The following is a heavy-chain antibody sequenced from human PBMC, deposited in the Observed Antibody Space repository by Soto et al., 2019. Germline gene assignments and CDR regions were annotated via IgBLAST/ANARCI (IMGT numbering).Heavy chain of an antibody. Sequence: QVQLQESGPGLVKPSGTLSLTCALSGASIITDNWWSWVRQPPGKEMEWIGEIYHSGITNFNPSVKSRVTISVDTSKNQFSLTVSSVTAADTAIYYCARASASSKLRGVVINWGQGTLVTVSS. CDR1: GASIITDNW. CDR2: IYHSGIT. D-gene: IGHD3-10*01. J-gene: IGHJ4*02. CDR3: ARASASSKLRGVVIN. V-gene: IGHV4-4*02.